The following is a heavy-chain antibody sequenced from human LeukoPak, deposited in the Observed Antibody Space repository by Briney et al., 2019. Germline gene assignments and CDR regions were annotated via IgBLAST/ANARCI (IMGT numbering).Heavy chain of an antibody. CDR1: GFIFSSNY. V-gene: IGHV3-30-3*01. CDR3: ARGRAGIAAAGFDY. J-gene: IGHJ4*02. D-gene: IGHD6-13*01. CDR2: ISFDGGNK. Sequence: GGSLRLSCAASGFIFSSNYMTWVRLAPGKGLDWVAVISFDGGNKFYADSVKGRFSISRDNSKNTLYLQMNSLGLDDTAVYFCARGRAGIAAAGFDYWGQGTLVTASS.